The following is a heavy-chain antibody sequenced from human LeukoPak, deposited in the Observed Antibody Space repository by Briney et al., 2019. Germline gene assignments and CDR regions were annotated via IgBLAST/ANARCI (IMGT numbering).Heavy chain of an antibody. V-gene: IGHV4-34*01. CDR1: GGSFSGYY. D-gene: IGHD2-15*01. J-gene: IGHJ4*02. CDR2: INHSGST. CDR3: AGGPRSGGSRGYPDY. Sequence: SETLSLTCAVYGGSFSGYYWSWIRQPPGKGLEWIGEINHSGSTNYNPSLKSRVTISVDTSKNQFSLKLSSVTAADTAVYYCAGGPRSGGSRGYPDYWGQGTLVTVSS.